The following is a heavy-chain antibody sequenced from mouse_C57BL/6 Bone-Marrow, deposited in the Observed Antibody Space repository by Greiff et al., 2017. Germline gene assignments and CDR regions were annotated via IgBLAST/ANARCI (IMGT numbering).Heavy chain of an antibody. Sequence: QVQLQQSGAELVRPGASVTLSCKASGYTFTDYEMHWVKQTPVHGLEWIGAIDPATGGTAYNQKFKGKATLTADKSSSTAYMELRSLTSEDSAVYYCIYNGNSFAYWGQGTLVTVSA. CDR3: IYNGNSFAY. CDR1: GYTFTDYE. V-gene: IGHV1-15*01. D-gene: IGHD2-3*01. J-gene: IGHJ3*01. CDR2: IDPATGGT.